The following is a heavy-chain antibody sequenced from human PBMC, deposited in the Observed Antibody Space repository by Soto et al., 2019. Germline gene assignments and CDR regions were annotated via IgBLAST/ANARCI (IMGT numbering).Heavy chain of an antibody. J-gene: IGHJ5*02. CDR1: GFTFSSSA. D-gene: IGHD6-19*01. CDR2: IVLGNGNT. V-gene: IGHV1-58*01. CDR3: ATRIGNFGWYWLDT. Sequence: QLQLVQSGPEVKRPGTSLKVSCKASGFTFSSSAVQWVRQARGQRLEWIGWIVLGNGNTNYAQKFQERVTITRDMSTSTAYMEVRSLTFEDTAVYYCATRIGNFGWYWLDTWGQGTLVTVSS.